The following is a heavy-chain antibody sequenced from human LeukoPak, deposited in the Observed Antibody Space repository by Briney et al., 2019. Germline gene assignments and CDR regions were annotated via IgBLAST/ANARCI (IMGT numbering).Heavy chain of an antibody. CDR3: ARGASSWEYTTFDV. Sequence: GGSLRLSCAASGFTFSSYAMSWVRQAPGKGLEWVSAISGSGGSTYYADSVKGRFTISRDNSKNAVFLQVNSLRGEDMAIYYCARGASSWEYTTFDVWGQGTTVTVS. CDR2: ISGSGGST. J-gene: IGHJ3*01. V-gene: IGHV3-23*01. CDR1: GFTFSSYA. D-gene: IGHD6-13*01.